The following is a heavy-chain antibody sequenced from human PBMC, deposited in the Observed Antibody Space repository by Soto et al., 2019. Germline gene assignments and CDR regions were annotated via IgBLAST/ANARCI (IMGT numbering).Heavy chain of an antibody. CDR1: GFTFSSHG. Sequence: QVQLVESGGGVVQPGRSLRLSCATSGFTFSSHGMHWVRQAPGKGLEWVALIWYDGSAKYYADSVKGRITVSRDNSKNTLYLQMDSLRPEDAAVYYCARDPKTSGGQHWAFNYFDSWGQGTLVTVSS. J-gene: IGHJ4*02. CDR3: ARDPKTSGGQHWAFNYFDS. D-gene: IGHD7-27*01. V-gene: IGHV3-33*01. CDR2: IWYDGSAK.